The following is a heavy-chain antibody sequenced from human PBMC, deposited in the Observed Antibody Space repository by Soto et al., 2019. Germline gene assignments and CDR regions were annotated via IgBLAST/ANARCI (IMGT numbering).Heavy chain of an antibody. V-gene: IGHV3-30-3*01. CDR1: GFTFSSYA. CDR3: TRDRGSRYYYYGMDV. CDR2: ISYDGSNK. Sequence: GGSLRLSCAASGFTFSSYAMHWVRQAPGKGLEWVAVISYDGSNKYYADSVKGRFTISRDDSKSIAYLQMNSLKTEDTAVYYCTRDRGSRYYYYGMDVWGQGTTVTVSS. D-gene: IGHD3-10*01. J-gene: IGHJ6*02.